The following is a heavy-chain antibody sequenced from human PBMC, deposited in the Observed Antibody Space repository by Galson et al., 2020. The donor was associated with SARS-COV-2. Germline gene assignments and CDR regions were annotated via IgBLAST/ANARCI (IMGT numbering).Heavy chain of an antibody. CDR2: IIPIFATA. CDR3: ARYTPDIAAAGTAYYYYGMDV. Sequence: SVKVSCKASGGTFSSYAISWVRQAPGQGLEWMGGIIPIFATANYAQKFQGRVTITADESTSTAYMELSSLRSEDTAVYYCARYTPDIAAAGTAYYYYGMDVWGQGTTVTVSS. D-gene: IGHD6-13*01. CDR1: GGTFSSYA. V-gene: IGHV1-69*13. J-gene: IGHJ6*02.